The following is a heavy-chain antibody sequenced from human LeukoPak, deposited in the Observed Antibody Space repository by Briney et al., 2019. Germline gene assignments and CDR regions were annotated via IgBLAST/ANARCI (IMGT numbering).Heavy chain of an antibody. CDR3: AKDKGRGGEGRYFDY. Sequence: SGGSLRLSCAASGFTFSSYSMNWVRQAPGKGLEWVSSISSSSSYIYYADSVKGRFTISRDDAKNSLYLQMNSLRAEDTAVYYCAKDKGRGGEGRYFDYWGQGTLVTVSS. CDR2: ISSSSSYI. CDR1: GFTFSSYS. J-gene: IGHJ4*02. D-gene: IGHD2-21*01. V-gene: IGHV3-21*01.